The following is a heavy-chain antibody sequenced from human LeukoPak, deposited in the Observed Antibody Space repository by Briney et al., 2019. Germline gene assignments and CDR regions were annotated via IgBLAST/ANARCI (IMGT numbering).Heavy chain of an antibody. Sequence: SETLSLTCTVSGYSISSGYFWGWIRQSPGKGLEWIGSISYSGTTYYNPSLKSRVTISVDTSKNQFSLKLNSVTAADTAVFYCAANSADYNTLGSSYKVWGQGTLVTVSS. CDR3: AANSADYNTLGSSYKV. D-gene: IGHD3-10*01. CDR1: GYSISSGYF. J-gene: IGHJ4*02. CDR2: ISYSGTT. V-gene: IGHV4-38-2*02.